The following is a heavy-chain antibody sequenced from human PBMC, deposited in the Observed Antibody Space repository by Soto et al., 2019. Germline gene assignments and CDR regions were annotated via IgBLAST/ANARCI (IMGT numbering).Heavy chain of an antibody. D-gene: IGHD5-12*01. CDR3: ALKGYIGNFAMDV. CDR1: GYTFKSYD. J-gene: IGHJ6*04. Sequence: QVQLVQSGAEVKEPGASVTVSCKASGYTFKSYDVMWVRKAPGQGLELMGWISGHNGKADYAENFQGRVIMTTDTSTATASMDRRVRRSDDTAVYYCALKGYIGNFAMDVWGKGTTVTVAS. CDR2: ISGHNGKA. V-gene: IGHV1-18*04.